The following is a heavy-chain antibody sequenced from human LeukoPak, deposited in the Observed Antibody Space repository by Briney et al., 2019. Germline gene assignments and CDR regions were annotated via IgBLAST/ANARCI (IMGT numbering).Heavy chain of an antibody. J-gene: IGHJ5*02. CDR3: ARVLGYCSSTSCQDNWFDP. V-gene: IGHV4-61*02. Sequence: SETLSLTCTVSGGSISSGSYYWSWIRQPAGKGLEWIGRIYTSGSTNYNPSLKSRVTISVDTSKNQFSLKLSSVTAADTAVYYCARVLGYCSSTSCQDNWFDPWGQGTLVTVSS. D-gene: IGHD2-2*01. CDR1: GGSISSGSYY. CDR2: IYTSGST.